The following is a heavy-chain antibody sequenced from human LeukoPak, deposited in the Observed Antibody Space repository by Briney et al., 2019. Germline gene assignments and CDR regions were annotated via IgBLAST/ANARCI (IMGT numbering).Heavy chain of an antibody. V-gene: IGHV3-30*18. D-gene: IGHD3-10*02. Sequence: PGGSLRLSCAASGFPFSSYGMHWVRQAPGRGLEWVAAISTDGNNKFYADSVKGRFTISRDNPKNTMNLQMNSLRAEDTAVYYCAELGITMIGGVRGKGTTVTISS. CDR3: AELGITMIGGV. J-gene: IGHJ6*04. CDR2: ISTDGNNK. CDR1: GFPFSSYG.